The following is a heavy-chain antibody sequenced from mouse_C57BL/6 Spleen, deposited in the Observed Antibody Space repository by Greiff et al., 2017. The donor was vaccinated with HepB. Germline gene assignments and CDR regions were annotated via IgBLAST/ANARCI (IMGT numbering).Heavy chain of an antibody. Sequence: QVQLQQSGAELVKPGASVKISCKASGYAFSSYWMNWVKQRPGKGLEWIGQIYPGDGDTNYNGKFKGKATLTADKSSSTAYMQLSSLTSEDSAVYVCARFPPITTVVAYYFDYWGQGTTLTVSS. J-gene: IGHJ2*01. CDR1: GYAFSSYW. V-gene: IGHV1-80*01. CDR3: ARFPPITTVVAYYFDY. D-gene: IGHD1-1*01. CDR2: IYPGDGDT.